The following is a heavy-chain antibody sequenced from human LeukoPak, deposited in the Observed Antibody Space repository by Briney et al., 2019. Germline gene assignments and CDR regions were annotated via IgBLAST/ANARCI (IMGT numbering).Heavy chain of an antibody. CDR3: ARDRSFGVVTKSHFDY. D-gene: IGHD3-3*01. CDR1: GGTFSSYA. J-gene: IGHJ4*02. Sequence: SVKVSCKASGGTFSSYAISWVRQAPGQGLEWMGGIIPIFGTANYAQKFQGRATITADESTSTAYMELSSLRSEDMAVYYCARDRSFGVVTKSHFDYWGQGTLVTVSS. V-gene: IGHV1-69*13. CDR2: IIPIFGTA.